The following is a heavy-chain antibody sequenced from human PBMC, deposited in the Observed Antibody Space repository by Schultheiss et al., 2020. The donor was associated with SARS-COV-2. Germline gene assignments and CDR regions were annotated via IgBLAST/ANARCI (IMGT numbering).Heavy chain of an antibody. J-gene: IGHJ6*03. CDR3: ARFLDCSSTSCYLGNYYYYMDV. CDR1: GYTFTSYY. V-gene: IGHV1-2*02. Sequence: ASVKVSCKASGYTFTSYYMHWVRQAPGQGLEWMGWINPNSGGTNYAQKFQGRVTMTRDTSISTAYMELRSLRSDDTAVYYCARFLDCSSTSCYLGNYYYYMDVWGKGTTVTVSS. D-gene: IGHD2-2*01. CDR2: INPNSGGT.